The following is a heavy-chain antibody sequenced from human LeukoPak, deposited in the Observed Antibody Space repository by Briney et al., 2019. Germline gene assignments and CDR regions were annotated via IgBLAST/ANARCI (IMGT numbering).Heavy chain of an antibody. J-gene: IGHJ5*02. CDR3: ARGELGPGPSLSWFDP. CDR1: GYSFTSYW. D-gene: IGHD3-10*01. Sequence: GESLKISCKGSGYSFTSYWIGWVRQMPGKGLEWMGIIYPGDSDTRYSPSFQGQVTISADKSINTAYLQWSSLKASDTAIYYCARGELGPGPSLSWFDPWGQGTLVTVSS. V-gene: IGHV5-51*01. CDR2: IYPGDSDT.